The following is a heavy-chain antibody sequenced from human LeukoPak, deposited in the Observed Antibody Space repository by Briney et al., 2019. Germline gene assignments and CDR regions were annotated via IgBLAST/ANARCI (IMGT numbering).Heavy chain of an antibody. Sequence: SETLSLTCAVSGGSILTTNWWSWVRQPPGKGLEWIGEVHLSGASNYNPSLKSRVSMSIDNSKNQLSLKLTSMTAADTAIYYCARESGAFCPFGFWGQGTLVTVSS. J-gene: IGHJ4*02. D-gene: IGHD1-26*01. V-gene: IGHV4-4*02. CDR3: ARESGAFCPFGF. CDR1: GGSILTTNW. CDR2: VHLSGAS.